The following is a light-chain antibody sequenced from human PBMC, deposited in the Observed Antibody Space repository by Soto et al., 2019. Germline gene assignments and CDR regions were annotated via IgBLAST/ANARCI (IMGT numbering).Light chain of an antibody. V-gene: IGLV1-40*01. CDR1: SSNIGAGYD. Sequence: QSVLTQPPSVSGAPGQRVTLSCTGSSSNIGAGYDVHWYQQLPGTAPKLLIYGNNNRPSGVPDRFSGSKSGTSASLAITGLQAEDEADYYCQSYDSGLSGSIFGGGTKVTVL. J-gene: IGLJ2*01. CDR3: QSYDSGLSGSI. CDR2: GNN.